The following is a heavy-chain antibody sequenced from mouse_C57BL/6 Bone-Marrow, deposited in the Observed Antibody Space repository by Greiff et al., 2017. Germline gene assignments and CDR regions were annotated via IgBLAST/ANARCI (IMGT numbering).Heavy chain of an antibody. CDR3: ARVCSYAMDY. J-gene: IGHJ4*01. CDR2: ISDGGSYT. Sequence: EVKVVESGGGLVKPGGSLKLSCAASGFTFSSYAMSWVRQTPEKRLEWVATISDGGSYTYYPDNVKGRFTISRDNAKNNLYLQMSHLKSEDTAMYYCARVCSYAMDYWGQGTSVTVSS. CDR1: GFTFSSYA. V-gene: IGHV5-4*03.